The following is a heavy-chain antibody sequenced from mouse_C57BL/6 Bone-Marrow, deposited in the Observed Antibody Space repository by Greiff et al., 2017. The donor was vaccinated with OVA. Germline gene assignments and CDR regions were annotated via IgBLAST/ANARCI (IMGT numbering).Heavy chain of an antibody. J-gene: IGHJ4*01. CDR1: GYTFTSYT. CDR2: INPSSGYT. D-gene: IGHD1-1*01. Sequence: VQLQQSGAELARPGASVKMSCKASGYTFTSYTMHWVKQRPGQGLEWIGYINPSSGYTKYNQKFKEKATLTADKSSSTAYMQLSSLTSEDSAVYYCASDYYYGYAMDYWGQGTSVTVSS. V-gene: IGHV1-4*01. CDR3: ASDYYYGYAMDY.